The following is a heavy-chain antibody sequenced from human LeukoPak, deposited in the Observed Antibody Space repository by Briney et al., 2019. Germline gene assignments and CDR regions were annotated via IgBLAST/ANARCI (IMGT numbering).Heavy chain of an antibody. CDR1: GFTVSSDS. CDR3: ARRAGAYSHPYDY. CDR2: IYSGGST. J-gene: IGHJ4*02. V-gene: IGHV3-53*01. Sequence: GGSLRLSCTVSGFTVSSDSMSWVRQAPGKGLEWVSFIYSGGSTHYSDSVKGRFTISSDNSKNTLYLQMNSLRAEDTAVYYCARRAGAYSHPYDYWGQGTLVTVSS. D-gene: IGHD4/OR15-4a*01.